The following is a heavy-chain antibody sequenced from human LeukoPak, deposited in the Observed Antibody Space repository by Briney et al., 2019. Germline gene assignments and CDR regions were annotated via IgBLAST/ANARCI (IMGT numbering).Heavy chain of an antibody. Sequence: SETLSLTCTVSGDSITNSNFYWGWIRQSPGKGLEWVGSIFHSGSTNYNPSLKSRVTISVDTSKNQFYLRVRSVTAAETALYYCAGRGIVTGYFDFWGRGTLVTVSS. CDR3: AGRGIVTGYFDF. V-gene: IGHV4-39*01. CDR2: IFHSGST. CDR1: GDSITNSNFY. J-gene: IGHJ4*02. D-gene: IGHD3-9*01.